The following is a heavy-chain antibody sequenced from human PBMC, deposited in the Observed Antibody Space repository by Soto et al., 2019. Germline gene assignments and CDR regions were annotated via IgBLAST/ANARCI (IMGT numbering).Heavy chain of an antibody. CDR1: GFTFSSYG. D-gene: IGHD5-18*01. CDR2: ISYDGSNK. Sequence: QVQLVESGGGVVQPGRSLRLSCAASGFTFSSYGMHWVRQAPGKGLEWVAVISYDGSNKYYADSVKGRFTISRDNSKNTLYIQMNSLRAEDTAVYYCAKVDSSDNNDDYYYGMDVWGQGTTVTVSS. CDR3: AKVDSSDNNDDYYYGMDV. V-gene: IGHV3-30*18. J-gene: IGHJ6*02.